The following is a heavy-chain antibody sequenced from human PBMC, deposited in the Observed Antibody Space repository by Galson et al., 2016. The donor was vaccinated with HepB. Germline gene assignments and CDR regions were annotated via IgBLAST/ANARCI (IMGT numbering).Heavy chain of an antibody. CDR2: IRPDGGLS. V-gene: IGHV3-7*03. CDR1: GFTFSNYW. D-gene: IGHD4/OR15-4a*01. J-gene: IGHJ4*02. CDR3: VREPRAKVYDYNF. Sequence: SLRLSCATSGFTFSNYWMTWVRQAPGKGLEWVANIRPDGGLSYHVESVQGRFTISRDNTRSSLYLQMNSQRGEDTAVYYCVREPRAKVYDYNFWGQGTLVTV.